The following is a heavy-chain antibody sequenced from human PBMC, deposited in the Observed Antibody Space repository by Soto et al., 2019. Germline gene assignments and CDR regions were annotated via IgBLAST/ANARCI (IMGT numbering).Heavy chain of an antibody. CDR3: VRDPPVGFDY. J-gene: IGHJ4*02. CDR1: GYTFTSYG. V-gene: IGHV1-18*04. CDR2: ISPYNGNT. Sequence: QVHLVQSGAEVKEPGASVKVSCKASGYTFTSYGISWVRQAPGQGLEWMGWISPYNGNTNYAQKLQDRVTVTRDTSTSTVYLEPRSLKSDDTAVYYCVRDPPVGFDYWGQGTRVTVSS.